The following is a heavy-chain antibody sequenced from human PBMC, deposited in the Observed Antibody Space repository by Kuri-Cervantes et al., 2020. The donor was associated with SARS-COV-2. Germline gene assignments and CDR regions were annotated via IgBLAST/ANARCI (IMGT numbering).Heavy chain of an antibody. V-gene: IGHV4-38-2*01. CDR1: GYSISSGYY. J-gene: IGHJ4*02. Sequence: SQTHSLTCAVSGYSISSGYYWGWLRQPPGKGLEWIGSIYHSGSTYYNPSLTSRVTISVDTSKNQFSLKLSSVTAADTAVYYCARVSGGDEYFDYWGQGTLVTVSS. CDR3: ARVSGGDEYFDY. CDR2: IYHSGST. D-gene: IGHD2-21*01.